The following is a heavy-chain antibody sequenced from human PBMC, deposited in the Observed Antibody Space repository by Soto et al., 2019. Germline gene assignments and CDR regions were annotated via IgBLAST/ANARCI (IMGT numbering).Heavy chain of an antibody. Sequence: SETLSLTCAVSGYSISSGYYWGWVRQPPGKGLEWIGSIYHSGSTYYNPSLKSRVTISVDTSKNQFSLKLSSVTAADTAVYYCARDFHDSSGYIPRYFDYWGQGTLVTVSS. CDR2: IYHSGST. J-gene: IGHJ4*02. D-gene: IGHD3-22*01. CDR3: ARDFHDSSGYIPRYFDY. CDR1: GYSISSGYY. V-gene: IGHV4-38-2*02.